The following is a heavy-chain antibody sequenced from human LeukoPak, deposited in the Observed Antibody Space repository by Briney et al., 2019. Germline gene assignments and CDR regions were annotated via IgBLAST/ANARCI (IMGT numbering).Heavy chain of an antibody. D-gene: IGHD2-2*02. V-gene: IGHV4-4*09. CDR1: GDSISSYY. CDR2: IYASGST. CDR3: ASLGRYCSSTSCYTGGGWFDP. J-gene: IGHJ5*02. Sequence: SETLSLTCTVSGDSISSYYWSWIRQPPGKGLEWIGYIYASGSTNYNPSLKSRVTISVDTSKNQFSLKLSSVTAADTAVYYCASLGRYCSSTSCYTGGGWFDPWGQGTLVTVSS.